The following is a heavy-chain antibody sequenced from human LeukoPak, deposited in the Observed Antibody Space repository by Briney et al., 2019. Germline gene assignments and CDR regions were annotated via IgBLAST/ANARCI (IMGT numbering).Heavy chain of an antibody. CDR3: ARLVNYGVYWYFDL. V-gene: IGHV1-8*03. J-gene: IGHJ2*01. CDR1: GYTFTGYY. D-gene: IGHD2-8*01. CDR2: MNPGSGNT. Sequence: ASVKVSCKASGYTFTGYYMHWVRQATGQGLEWMGWMNPGSGNTGCAQKFQGRVTITRNTSISTAYMDLSSLRSEDTAVYYCARLVNYGVYWYFDLWGRGTLVTVSS.